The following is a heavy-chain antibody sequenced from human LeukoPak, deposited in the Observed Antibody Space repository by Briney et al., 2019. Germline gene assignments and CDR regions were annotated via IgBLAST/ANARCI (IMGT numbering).Heavy chain of an antibody. CDR3: ARVADTAMVFGY. CDR2: IYHSGST. D-gene: IGHD5-18*01. J-gene: IGHJ4*02. CDR1: GGSISSGGYS. Sequence: PSETLSLTCTVSGGSISSGGYSWSWVRQPPGKGLEWIGYIYHSGSTYYNPSLKSRVTISVDRSKNQFSLKLSSVTAADTAVYYCARVADTAMVFGYWGQGTLVTVSS. V-gene: IGHV4-30-2*01.